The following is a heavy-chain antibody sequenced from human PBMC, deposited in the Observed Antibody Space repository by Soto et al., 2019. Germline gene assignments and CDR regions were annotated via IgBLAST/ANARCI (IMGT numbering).Heavy chain of an antibody. CDR3: AHNSNFDY. Sequence: GALRPSFGAPGFTLYSYSHSWVRQAPGKGLEWVSAISGSGGSTYYADSVKGRFTISRDNSKNTLYLQMNSLRAEDTAVYYCAHNSNFDYWGQGTLVTVSS. J-gene: IGHJ4*02. D-gene: IGHD6-13*01. V-gene: IGHV3-23*01. CDR1: GFTLYSYS. CDR2: ISGSGGST.